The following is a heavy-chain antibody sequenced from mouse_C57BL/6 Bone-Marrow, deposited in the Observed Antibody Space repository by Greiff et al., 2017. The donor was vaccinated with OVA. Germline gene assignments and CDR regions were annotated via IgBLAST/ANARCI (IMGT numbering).Heavy chain of an antibody. J-gene: IGHJ1*03. CDR2: INPYNGGT. CDR3: ARRHDGYYYWYFDV. Sequence: VQLKESGPVLVKPGASVKMSCKASGYTFTDYYMNWVKQSHGKSLEWIGAINPYNGGTTYNQKFKGKATLSVDKSSSTAYMELNSLTSEDSAVYYCARRHDGYYYWYFDVWGTGTTVTVSS. V-gene: IGHV1-19*01. CDR1: GYTFTDYY. D-gene: IGHD2-3*01.